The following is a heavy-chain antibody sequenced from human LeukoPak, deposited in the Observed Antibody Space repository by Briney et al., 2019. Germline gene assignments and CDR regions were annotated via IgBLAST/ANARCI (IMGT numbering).Heavy chain of an antibody. Sequence: SETLSLTCTVSGYSISSGYYWGWIRQPPGKGLEWIGSIYHSGSTYYNPSLKSRVTMSLDTSKNQLSLELKSVTAADTAVYFCAMDTDTSGNSWGQGTLVTVSS. CDR3: AMDTDTSGNS. D-gene: IGHD3-22*01. CDR2: IYHSGST. CDR1: GYSISSGYY. J-gene: IGHJ4*02. V-gene: IGHV4-38-2*02.